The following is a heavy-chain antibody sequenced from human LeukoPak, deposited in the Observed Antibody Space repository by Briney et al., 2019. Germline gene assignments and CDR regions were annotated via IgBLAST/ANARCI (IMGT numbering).Heavy chain of an antibody. CDR2: IKTKTDGGTI. V-gene: IGHV3-15*01. D-gene: IGHD1-26*01. CDR3: TTDRRIVGATIMDAFDI. J-gene: IGHJ3*02. CDR1: GFTFSDAW. Sequence: GGSLRLSCAASGFTFSDAWMSWVRQAPGKGLEWVGRIKTKTDGGTIDYAAPVKGRFTISRDDSKNTLYLQMNSLKTEDTAVYYCTTDRRIVGATIMDAFDIWGQGTMVTVSS.